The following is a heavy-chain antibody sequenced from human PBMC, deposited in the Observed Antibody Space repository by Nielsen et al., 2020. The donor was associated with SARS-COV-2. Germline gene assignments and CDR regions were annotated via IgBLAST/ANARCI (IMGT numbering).Heavy chain of an antibody. J-gene: IGHJ4*02. CDR3: ASLPYDNSGLDFDS. D-gene: IGHD3-22*01. CDR2: FDSEDGGI. V-gene: IGHV1-24*01. CDR1: GNTLSGLS. Sequence: ASVKVSCKVSGNTLSGLSMHWVRQAPGKGLEWMGGFDSEDGGITYAHKFQGRVTMTEDTSTDTAYMELSSLRSEDTAVYYCASLPYDNSGLDFDSWGQGTLVAVSS.